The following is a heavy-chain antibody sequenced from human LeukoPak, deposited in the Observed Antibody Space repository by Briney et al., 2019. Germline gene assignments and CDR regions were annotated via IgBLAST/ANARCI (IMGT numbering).Heavy chain of an antibody. J-gene: IGHJ4*02. V-gene: IGHV4-4*07. CDR1: GGSISSYY. CDR2: IYNSGTT. Sequence: SETLSLTCTVPGGSISSYYWSWIRQPAGKGLEWIGYIYNSGTTNYSPSLKSRVTMSVATSNNQFSLKLTSVTAADTAVYYCARARLGELSLLDYWGQGLLVTVSS. D-gene: IGHD3-16*02. CDR3: ARARLGELSLLDY.